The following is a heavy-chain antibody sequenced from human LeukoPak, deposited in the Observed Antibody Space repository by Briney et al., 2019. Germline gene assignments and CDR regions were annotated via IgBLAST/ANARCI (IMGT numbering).Heavy chain of an antibody. Sequence: GGSLRLSCAASGFTFSSYAMSWVRQAPGKGLEWVSAISGSGGSTYYADSVKGRFTISRDNSKNTLYLQMNSLRAEDTAVYHCAKDYTPRNDILTGYYKGPYFDYWGQGTLVTVSS. J-gene: IGHJ4*02. CDR2: ISGSGGST. CDR1: GFTFSSYA. D-gene: IGHD3-9*01. V-gene: IGHV3-23*01. CDR3: AKDYTPRNDILTGYYKGPYFDY.